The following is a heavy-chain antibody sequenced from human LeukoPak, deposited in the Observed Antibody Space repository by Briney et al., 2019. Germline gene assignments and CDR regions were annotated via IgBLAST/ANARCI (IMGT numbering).Heavy chain of an antibody. CDR1: AFTFSNYW. Sequence: GGSLRLSCAASAFTFSNYWMSWVRQAPGKGLEWVANIKQDGSEKYYVDSVKGRFTISRDNAKNSLYLQMNSLRAEDTAVYYCARESIVVVPAAKWGYYYYMDVWGKGTTVTVSS. J-gene: IGHJ6*03. CDR2: IKQDGSEK. V-gene: IGHV3-7*01. D-gene: IGHD2-2*01. CDR3: ARESIVVVPAAKWGYYYYMDV.